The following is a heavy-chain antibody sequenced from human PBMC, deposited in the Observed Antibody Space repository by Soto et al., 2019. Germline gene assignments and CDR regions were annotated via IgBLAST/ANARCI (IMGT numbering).Heavy chain of an antibody. J-gene: IGHJ3*01. Sequence: EVQLVESGGGLVKPGGSLRLSCVDSGFTFRSYSMNWVRQAPGKGLEWVASISSTSSVIWYADSLKGRFTISRDNAKNSLFQQMESLRADDMAVYYCLGGGCGYTRDDVLDAWGHGTMVTVSS. V-gene: IGHV3-21*06. CDR1: GFTFRSYS. D-gene: IGHD2-2*02. CDR2: ISSTSSVI. CDR3: LGGGCGYTRDDVLDA.